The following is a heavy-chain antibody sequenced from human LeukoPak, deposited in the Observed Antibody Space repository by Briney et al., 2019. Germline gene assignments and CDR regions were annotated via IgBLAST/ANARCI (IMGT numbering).Heavy chain of an antibody. CDR2: IIPILGIA. D-gene: IGHD3-22*01. J-gene: IGHJ3*02. CDR1: GGTFSSYT. V-gene: IGHV1-69*02. Sequence: SVKVSCKASGGTFSSYTISWVRQAPGQGLEWMGRIIPILGIANYAQKFQGRVTITADKSTSTAYMELSSLRSEDTAVYYCARQNAYYYDSSGYPEHAFDIWGRGTMVTVSS. CDR3: ARQNAYYYDSSGYPEHAFDI.